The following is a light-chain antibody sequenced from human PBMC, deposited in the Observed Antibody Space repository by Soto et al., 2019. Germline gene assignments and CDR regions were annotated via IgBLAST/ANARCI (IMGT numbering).Light chain of an antibody. CDR3: QQYNNWPRT. Sequence: EIVMTQSPGTLSVSPGERATLSCRASQSVSSNLAWYQQKPGQAPRLLIYGASTRATGIPARFSGSGPGTEFTLTISSLQSEDFAVYYCQQYNNWPRTFGQGTKVDIK. CDR1: QSVSSN. V-gene: IGKV3-15*01. J-gene: IGKJ1*01. CDR2: GAS.